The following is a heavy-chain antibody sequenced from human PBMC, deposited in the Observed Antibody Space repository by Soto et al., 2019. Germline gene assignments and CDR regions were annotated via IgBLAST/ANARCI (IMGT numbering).Heavy chain of an antibody. V-gene: IGHV1-46*01. CDR1: EYSFTKYF. CDR3: ARDGTFDI. D-gene: IGHD1-7*01. Sequence: QVQLVQSGAEVQKPGASVKGSCQASEYSFTKYFIQLIRQGPGQDLEWVVLINPAGGTTSFAPKFQGRVTMTRDTSTRKVFMEMSSLRSDDTGVYFCARDGTFDIWGQVTLVTVSS. CDR2: INPAGGTT. J-gene: IGHJ4*02.